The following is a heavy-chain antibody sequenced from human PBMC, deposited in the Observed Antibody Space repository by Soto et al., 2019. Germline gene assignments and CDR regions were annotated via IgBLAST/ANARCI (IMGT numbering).Heavy chain of an antibody. CDR1: GFTFDDYA. CDR2: ISWNSGSI. CDR3: AKDLEDFWSTTHAFDI. V-gene: IGHV3-9*01. D-gene: IGHD3-3*01. J-gene: IGHJ3*02. Sequence: GGSLRLSCAASGFTFDDYAMHWVRQAPGKGLEWVSGISWNSGSIGYADSVKGRFTISRDNAKNSLYLQMNSLRAEDTALYYCAKDLEDFWSTTHAFDIWGQGTMVTVSS.